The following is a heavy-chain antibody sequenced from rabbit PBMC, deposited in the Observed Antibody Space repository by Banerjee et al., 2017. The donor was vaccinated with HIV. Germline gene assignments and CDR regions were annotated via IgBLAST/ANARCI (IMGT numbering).Heavy chain of an antibody. J-gene: IGHJ6*01. CDR2: IDTGSGST. V-gene: IGHV1S45*01. Sequence: EESGGGLVQPEGSLTLTCKASGLDFSSSYWICWVRQAPGKGLEWIGCIDTGSGSTYYASWAKGRFTISKTSSTTVTLQMTSLTAADTATYFCARTGSSGITGGMDLWGQGTLVTVS. CDR1: GLDFSSSYW. CDR3: ARTGSSGITGGMDL. D-gene: IGHD1-1*01.